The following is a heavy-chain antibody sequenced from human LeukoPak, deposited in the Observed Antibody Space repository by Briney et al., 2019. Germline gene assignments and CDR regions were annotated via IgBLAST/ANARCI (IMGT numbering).Heavy chain of an antibody. J-gene: IGHJ6*02. CDR3: AKNLYCGGGSCYPSALGMDV. Sequence: GGSLRLSCAASGLTFSSYAMSWVRQAPGKGLEWVSSISGSGNRTYYADSVKGRFTISRDNSKNTLFLLMNSLRAEDTAVYYCAKNLYCGGGSCYPSALGMDVWGQGTTVTVSS. CDR2: ISGSGNRT. V-gene: IGHV3-23*01. CDR1: GLTFSSYA. D-gene: IGHD2-15*01.